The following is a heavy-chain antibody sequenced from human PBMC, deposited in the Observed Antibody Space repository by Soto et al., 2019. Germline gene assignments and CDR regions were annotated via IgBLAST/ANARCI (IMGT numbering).Heavy chain of an antibody. Sequence: QVQVVESGGGVVQPGRSLRLSCAASGFTFSTYGMHWVRQAPGMGLEWVAVIWYDGSHKDYADSVKGRFTISRDNSKNTLYLQMNSLRVEDTAGYYCARAVGPFDYWGQGTLVTVSS. D-gene: IGHD1-26*01. CDR2: IWYDGSHK. J-gene: IGHJ4*02. CDR3: ARAVGPFDY. V-gene: IGHV3-33*01. CDR1: GFTFSTYG.